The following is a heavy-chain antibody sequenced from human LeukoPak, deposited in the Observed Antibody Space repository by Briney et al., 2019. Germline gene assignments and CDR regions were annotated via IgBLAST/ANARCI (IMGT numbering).Heavy chain of an antibody. J-gene: IGHJ4*02. Sequence: PGGSLRLSCAASGFTFSSYSMNWVRQAPGKGLEWVSYISSSSSTIYYADSVEGRFTISRDNAKNSLYLQMNSLRAEDTAVYYCASALVRGVIVYWGQGTLVTVSS. CDR2: ISSSSSTI. CDR1: GFTFSSYS. D-gene: IGHD3-10*01. V-gene: IGHV3-48*04. CDR3: ASALVRGVIVY.